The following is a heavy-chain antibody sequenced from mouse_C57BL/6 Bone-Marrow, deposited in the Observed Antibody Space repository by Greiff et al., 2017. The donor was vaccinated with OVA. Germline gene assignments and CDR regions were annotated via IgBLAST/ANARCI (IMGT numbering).Heavy chain of an antibody. CDR3: ARYLYGSSYVGAMDY. CDR2: IDPSDSYT. D-gene: IGHD1-1*01. J-gene: IGHJ4*01. Sequence: QVQLQQSGAELVMPGASVKLSCKASGYTFTSYWMHWVKQRPGQGLEWIGEIDPSDSYTNYNQKFKGKSTLTVDKSSSTAYMQLSSLTSEDSAVYYCARYLYGSSYVGAMDYWGQGTSVTVSS. CDR1: GYTFTSYW. V-gene: IGHV1-69*01.